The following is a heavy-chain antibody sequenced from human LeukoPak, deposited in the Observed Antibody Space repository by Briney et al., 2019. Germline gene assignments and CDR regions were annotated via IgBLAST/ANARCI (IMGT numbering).Heavy chain of an antibody. CDR2: TYYRSKWYS. CDR3: ARAKSGIKHIVATIPLDY. V-gene: IGHV6-1*01. J-gene: IGHJ4*02. Sequence: SQTLSLTCAISGDSVSSNSAAWNWIRQSPSRGLEWLGRTYYRSKWYSDYAVSVKSRITINPDTSKNQFSLQLNSVTPEDTAVYYCARAKSGIKHIVATIPLDYWGQGTLVTVSS. CDR1: GDSVSSNSAA. D-gene: IGHD5-12*01.